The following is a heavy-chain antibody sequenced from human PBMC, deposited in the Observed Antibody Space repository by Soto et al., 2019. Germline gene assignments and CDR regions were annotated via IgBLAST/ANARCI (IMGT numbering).Heavy chain of an antibody. V-gene: IGHV3-33*01. CDR3: ARDAQHLANYGMDV. D-gene: IGHD3-3*02. J-gene: IGHJ6*02. CDR1: GFSSSSHG. CDR2: LWAGGNIR. Sequence: QVQLVESGGNVVQPGRSLRHSCAASGFSSSSHGMHWVRQAPGKGLEWVAHLWAGGNIRYYAYSVKGRFTISSDHSKNTLYLQMDSLGAEDTAVYYCARDAQHLANYGMDVWGQGTTVTVSS.